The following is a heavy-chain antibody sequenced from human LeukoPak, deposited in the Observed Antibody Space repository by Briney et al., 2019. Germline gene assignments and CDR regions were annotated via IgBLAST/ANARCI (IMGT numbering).Heavy chain of an antibody. J-gene: IGHJ4*02. CDR3: AKTSYGDYASFDY. CDR1: GFTFSSYS. V-gene: IGHV3-48*04. CDR2: ISSSSSTI. D-gene: IGHD4-17*01. Sequence: PGGSLRLSCAASGFTFSSYSMNWVRQAPGKGLEWVSYISSSSSTIYYADSVKGRFTISRDNAKNSLYLDMNSLRAEDTAVYYCAKTSYGDYASFDYWGQGTLVTVSS.